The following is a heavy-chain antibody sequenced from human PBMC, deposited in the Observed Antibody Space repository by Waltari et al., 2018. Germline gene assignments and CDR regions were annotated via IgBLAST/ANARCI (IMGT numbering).Heavy chain of an antibody. J-gene: IGHJ4*02. D-gene: IGHD1-26*01. Sequence: EVQLVESGGGLIQPGGSLRLSGAAPGFPVSRTYMSWVRQAPGKGLEWVSVIYSGGNTYYADSVKGRFTISRDNSKNTLYLQMNSLRADDTAVYYCARDPGGRYYFDYWGQGSLVTVSS. CDR1: GFPVSRTY. CDR2: IYSGGNT. V-gene: IGHV3-53*01. CDR3: ARDPGGRYYFDY.